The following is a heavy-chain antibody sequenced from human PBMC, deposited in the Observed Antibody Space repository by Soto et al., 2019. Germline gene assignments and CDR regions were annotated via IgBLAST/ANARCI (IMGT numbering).Heavy chain of an antibody. V-gene: IGHV4-59*01. CDR1: GGSICRYY. Sequence: SETLSLTCTVSGGSICRYYWSWIRQPPEKGLEWIRYNYYNGSTNYITSLKSRVTISVDTTKNQFSLKLSSVTAADTDVYYCARGIGYYGSGSYYPNYYYYYGMDVWGQGTTVTVSS. CDR2: NYYNGST. CDR3: ARGIGYYGSGSYYPNYYYYYGMDV. D-gene: IGHD3-10*01. J-gene: IGHJ6*02.